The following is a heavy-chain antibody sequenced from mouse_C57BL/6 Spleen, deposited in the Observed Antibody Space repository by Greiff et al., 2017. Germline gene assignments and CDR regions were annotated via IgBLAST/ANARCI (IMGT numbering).Heavy chain of an antibody. Sequence: QVQLKQPGAELVKPGASVKLSCKASGYTFTSYWMHWVKQRPGQGLEWIGMIHPNSGSTNYNEKFKSKATLTVDKSSSTAYMQLSSLTSEDSAVYYCARPTVVAVDYYFDYWGQGTTLTVSS. J-gene: IGHJ2*01. D-gene: IGHD1-1*01. CDR2: IHPNSGST. V-gene: IGHV1-64*01. CDR3: ARPTVVAVDYYFDY. CDR1: GYTFTSYW.